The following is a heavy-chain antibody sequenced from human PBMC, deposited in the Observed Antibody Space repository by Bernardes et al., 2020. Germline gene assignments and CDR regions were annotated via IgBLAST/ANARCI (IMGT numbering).Heavy chain of an antibody. J-gene: IGHJ6*02. CDR1: GFTFSSYA. V-gene: IGHV3-23*01. CDR3: AKAGEPETVTYYYYGLDV. CDR2: LGGSVSGT. Sequence: GGSLRLSCAASGFTFSSYAMSWVRQAPGKGLDWVSTLGGSVSGTYYADSVEGRFTISRDNSKNTLYLQMNSLRADDTAVYYCAKAGEPETVTYYYYGLDVWGQGTTVTVSS. D-gene: IGHD4-17*01.